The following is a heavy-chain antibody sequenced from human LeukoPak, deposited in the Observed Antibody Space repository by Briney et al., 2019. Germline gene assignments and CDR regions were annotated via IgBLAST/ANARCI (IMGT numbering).Heavy chain of an antibody. CDR3: ARVRGSYLDY. Sequence: PGGSLRLSCAASGFTFSSYEMNWVRQAPGEGLEWVSYISSSGSTIYYADSVKGRFTISKDNAKNSLYLQMNSLRAEDTAVYYCARVRGSYLDYWGQGTLVTVSS. CDR2: ISSSGSTI. V-gene: IGHV3-48*03. D-gene: IGHD3-10*01. J-gene: IGHJ4*02. CDR1: GFTFSSYE.